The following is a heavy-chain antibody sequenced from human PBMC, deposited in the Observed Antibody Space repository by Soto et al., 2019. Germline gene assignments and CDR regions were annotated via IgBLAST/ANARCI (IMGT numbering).Heavy chain of an antibody. Sequence: GGSLRLSCAASGFTVSSNYMSWVRQAPGKGLEWVSVIYRGGSTYYADSVKGRFTISRDNSKNTLYLQMNSPRAEDTAVYYCARDREGGYKQFAYWGQGTMVTV. V-gene: IGHV3-53*01. CDR1: GFTVSSNY. J-gene: IGHJ4*02. CDR3: ARDREGGYKQFAY. CDR2: IYRGGST. D-gene: IGHD5-12*01.